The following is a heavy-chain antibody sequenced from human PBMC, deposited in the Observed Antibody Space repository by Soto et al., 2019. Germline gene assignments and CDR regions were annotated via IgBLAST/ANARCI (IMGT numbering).Heavy chain of an antibody. D-gene: IGHD3-10*01. CDR2: IYYSGST. V-gene: IGHV4-30-4*01. CDR3: AFSHGPTSGVYYYYGMDV. CDR1: GGSISSGDYY. Sequence: SETLSLTCTVSGGSISSGDYYWSWIRQPPGKGLEWIGYIYYSGSTYYNPSLKSRVTISVDTSKNQFSLKLSSVTAADTAVYYCAFSHGPTSGVYYYYGMDVWGQGTTVT. J-gene: IGHJ6*02.